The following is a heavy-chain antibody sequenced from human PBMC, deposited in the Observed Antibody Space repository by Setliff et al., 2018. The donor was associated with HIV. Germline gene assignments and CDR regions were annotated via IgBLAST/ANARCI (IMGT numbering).Heavy chain of an antibody. D-gene: IGHD3-22*01. Sequence: ASVKVSCKASGYTFTHYYIHWVRQAPGQGLEWMGVIDPSGGSTNQPQKFQGRVIMTRDTSTNTVYMDLSSLRSDDTAVYYCARSRVHYYYDSSGYPTRYDAFDIWGQGTMVTVSS. V-gene: IGHV1-46*01. CDR1: GYTFTHYY. CDR2: IDPSGGST. J-gene: IGHJ3*02. CDR3: ARSRVHYYYDSSGYPTRYDAFDI.